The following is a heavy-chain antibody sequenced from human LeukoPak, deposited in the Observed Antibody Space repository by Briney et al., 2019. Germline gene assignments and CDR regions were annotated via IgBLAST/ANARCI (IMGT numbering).Heavy chain of an antibody. CDR3: ARDPTYFYGSGSSDAFDI. J-gene: IGHJ3*02. CDR2: IWYDGSNK. CDR1: GFTFNTHG. D-gene: IGHD3-10*01. Sequence: GRSLRLSCAASGFTFNTHGMHWVRQAPGKGLEWVAVIWYDGSNKYYADSVKGRFTISRDNSKNTLYLQMNDLRAEDTAVYYCARDPTYFYGSGSSDAFDIWGQGTMVTVSS. V-gene: IGHV3-33*01.